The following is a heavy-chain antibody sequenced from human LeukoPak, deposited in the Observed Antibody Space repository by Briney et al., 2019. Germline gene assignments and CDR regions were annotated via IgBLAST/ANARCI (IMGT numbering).Heavy chain of an antibody. J-gene: IGHJ4*02. D-gene: IGHD3-22*01. V-gene: IGHV3-48*03. Sequence: PGGSLRLSCAASGFTFSSYEMNWVRQAPGKGLEWVSYISSSGSTIYYADSVKGRFTISRDNAKNSLYLQMNSLRAEDTAFYYCARVARVWDSSGYTFEHWGQGTLVTVSS. CDR1: GFTFSSYE. CDR2: ISSSGSTI. CDR3: ARVARVWDSSGYTFEH.